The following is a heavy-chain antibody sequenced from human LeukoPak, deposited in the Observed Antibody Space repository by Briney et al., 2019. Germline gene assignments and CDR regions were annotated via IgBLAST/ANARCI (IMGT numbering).Heavy chain of an antibody. CDR3: ARDWARYCSGGSCNLGYYYGMDV. V-gene: IGHV1-69*13. J-gene: IGHJ6*02. Sequence: SVKVSCKASGGTLSSYAISWVRQAPGQGLEWMGGIIPIFGTANYAQKFQGRVTITADESTSTAYMELSSLRSEDTAVYYCARDWARYCSGGSCNLGYYYGMDVWGQGTTVTVSS. CDR2: IIPIFGTA. CDR1: GGTLSSYA. D-gene: IGHD2-15*01.